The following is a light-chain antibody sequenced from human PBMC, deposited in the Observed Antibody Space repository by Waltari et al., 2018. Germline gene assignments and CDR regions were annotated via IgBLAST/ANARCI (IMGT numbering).Light chain of an antibody. Sequence: DIVMTQTPLSSPVTLGQPASISCRSSQSLVHSNGNTYLSWLHQRPGQHPRLLIYTISNRFSGFPDRFSGSGAGTDFTLKISRVEAEDVGIYYCLQATKFPRTFGQGTRLEIK. CDR2: TIS. CDR1: QSLVHSNGNTY. V-gene: IGKV2-24*01. CDR3: LQATKFPRT. J-gene: IGKJ1*01.